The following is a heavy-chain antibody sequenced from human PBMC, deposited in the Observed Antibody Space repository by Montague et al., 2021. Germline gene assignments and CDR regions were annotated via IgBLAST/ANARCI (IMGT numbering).Heavy chain of an antibody. CDR2: LSNGGST. D-gene: IGHD6-25*01. Sequence: SETLSLTCTVFGDSINTYSWSWIRQPAGKGLEWIGRLSNGGSTNSNPSLKSRVSMSVDTSKNQFSLKLSSVTAADTAVYFCARDTFRGSGYGSYYYMDVWGRGTPVTVSS. V-gene: IGHV4-4*07. CDR1: GDSINTYS. CDR3: ARDTFRGSGYGSYYYMDV. J-gene: IGHJ6*03.